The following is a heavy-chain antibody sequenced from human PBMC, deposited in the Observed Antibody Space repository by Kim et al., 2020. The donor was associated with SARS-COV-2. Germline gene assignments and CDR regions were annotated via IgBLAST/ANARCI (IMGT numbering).Heavy chain of an antibody. V-gene: IGHV3-15*01. CDR1: GFTFSNAW. CDR2: IKSKTDGGTT. CDR3: TTLNFDWSPFWYYYYGMDV. J-gene: IGHJ6*02. Sequence: GGSLRLSCAASGFTFSNAWMSWVRQAPGKGLEWVGRIKSKTDGGTTDYAAPVKGRFTISRDDSKNTLYLQMNSLKTEDTAVYYCTTLNFDWSPFWYYYYGMDVWGQGTTVTVSS. D-gene: IGHD3-9*01.